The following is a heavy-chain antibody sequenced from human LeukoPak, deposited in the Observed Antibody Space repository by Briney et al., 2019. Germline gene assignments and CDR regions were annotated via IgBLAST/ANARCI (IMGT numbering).Heavy chain of an antibody. J-gene: IGHJ6*02. CDR3: ARVGYYDSSGYYGDRDYYYGMDV. V-gene: IGHV1-69*13. D-gene: IGHD3-22*01. Sequence: SVKVSCKASGGTFSSYAISWVRQAPGQGLEWMGGIIPIFGTANYAQKFQGRVTITADESTSTAYMELSSLRSEDTAVYYCARVGYYDSSGYYGDRDYYYGMDVWGQGTTVTVSS. CDR2: IIPIFGTA. CDR1: GGTFSSYA.